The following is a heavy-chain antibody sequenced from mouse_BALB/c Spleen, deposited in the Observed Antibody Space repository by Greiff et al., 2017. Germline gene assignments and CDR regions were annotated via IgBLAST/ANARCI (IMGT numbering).Heavy chain of an antibody. CDR2: ISDGGSYT. D-gene: IGHD2-4*01. CDR1: GFTFSDYY. J-gene: IGHJ3*01. Sequence: DVHLVESGGGLVKPGGSLKLSCAASGFTFSDYYMYWVRQTPEKRLEWVATISDGGSYTYYPDSVKGRFTISRDNAKNNLYLQMSSLKSEDTAMYYCARGGITLFAYWGQGTLVTVSA. CDR3: ARGGITLFAY. V-gene: IGHV5-4*02.